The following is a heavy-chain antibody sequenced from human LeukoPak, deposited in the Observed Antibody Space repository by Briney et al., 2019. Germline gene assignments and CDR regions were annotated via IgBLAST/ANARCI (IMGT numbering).Heavy chain of an antibody. CDR1: GGSISSYY. J-gene: IGHJ4*02. D-gene: IGHD3-16*01. CDR3: AGALAGWGSQFDY. Sequence: SETLSLTCTVSGGSISSYYWSWIRQPPGKGLEWIGYIYYSGSTNYNPSLRSRVTISVDTSKNQFSLKLSSVTAADTAVYYCAGALAGWGSQFDYWGQGTLVTVSS. CDR2: IYYSGST. V-gene: IGHV4-59*01.